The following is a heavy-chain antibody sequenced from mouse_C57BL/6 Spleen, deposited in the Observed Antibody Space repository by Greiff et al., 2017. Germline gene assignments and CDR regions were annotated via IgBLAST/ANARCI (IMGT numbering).Heavy chain of an antibody. CDR2: IDPSDSET. J-gene: IGHJ3*01. Sequence: QVQLQQPGAELVRPGSSVKLSCKASGYTFTRYWMHWVKQRPIQGLEWIGNIDPSDSETHYNQKFKDKATLPVDKSSMSSYIQLSSLTSEDSAVNYLARGRGFAYWGQGTLVTVSA. V-gene: IGHV1-52*01. CDR3: ARGRGFAY. CDR1: GYTFTRYW.